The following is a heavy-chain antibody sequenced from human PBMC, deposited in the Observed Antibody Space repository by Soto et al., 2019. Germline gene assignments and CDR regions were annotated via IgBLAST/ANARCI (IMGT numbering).Heavy chain of an antibody. CDR2: IHYSGST. Sequence: SETLSLTCTVSGGSISGSYWSWIRQTPGKVLEWIGYIHYSGSTNYNPSLRSRVTMSVDSAKNQFSLELNSVSAADTAVYFCAKYRRTDAEGYSFDYWGQGALVTVSS. D-gene: IGHD2-15*01. CDR3: AKYRRTDAEGYSFDY. V-gene: IGHV4-59*01. CDR1: GGSISGSY. J-gene: IGHJ4*02.